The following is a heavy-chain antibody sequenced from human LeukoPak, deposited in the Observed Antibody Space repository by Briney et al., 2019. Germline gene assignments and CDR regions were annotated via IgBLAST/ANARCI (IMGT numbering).Heavy chain of an antibody. CDR2: ISSSSSYI. V-gene: IGHV3-21*01. CDR1: GFTFSSYS. J-gene: IGHJ6*02. D-gene: IGHD6-6*01. Sequence: PGGSLRLSCAASGFTFSSYSMNWVRQAPGKGLEWVSSISSSSSYIYYADSVKGQFTISRDNAKNSLYLQMNSLRAEDTAVYYCARDGSGSSSSRYYYGMDVWGQGTTVTVSS. CDR3: ARDGSGSSSSRYYYGMDV.